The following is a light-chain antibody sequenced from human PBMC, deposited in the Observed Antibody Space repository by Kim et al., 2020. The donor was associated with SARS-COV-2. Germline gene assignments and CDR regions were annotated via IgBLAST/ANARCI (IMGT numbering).Light chain of an antibody. Sequence: SVSPGDRATLSCWASQSVGGNLAWYQLKPGQAPRLLIYGASTRAAGIPARFFGGGSGTEFTLTISSLQSEDFAVYYCQQYNNWPYTFGQGTKLEI. CDR2: GAS. CDR3: QQYNNWPYT. V-gene: IGKV3-15*01. CDR1: QSVGGN. J-gene: IGKJ2*01.